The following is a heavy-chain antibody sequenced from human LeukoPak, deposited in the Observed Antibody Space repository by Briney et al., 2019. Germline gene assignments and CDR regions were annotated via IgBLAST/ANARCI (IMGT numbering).Heavy chain of an antibody. CDR3: ARDDRPSSWLYGMDV. J-gene: IGHJ6*02. CDR2: ISWNSGSI. CDR1: GFTFDDYA. D-gene: IGHD6-13*01. Sequence: PGGSLRLSCAASGFTFDDYAMHWVRQAPGKGLEWVSGISWNSGSIGYADSVKGRFTISRDNSKNTLYLQMNSLRAEDTAVYYCARDDRPSSWLYGMDVWGQGTTVTVSS. V-gene: IGHV3-9*01.